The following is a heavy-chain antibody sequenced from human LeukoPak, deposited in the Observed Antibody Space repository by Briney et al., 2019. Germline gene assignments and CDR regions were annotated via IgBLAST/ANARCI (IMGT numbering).Heavy chain of an antibody. CDR3: ARLPPESCSSTSCSQYNWFDP. D-gene: IGHD2-2*01. Sequence: GGSLRLSCAASGFTFSSYAMSWVRQAPGKGLEWVSLISGSGGSTYYADSVKGRFTISRDNSKNTVFLQMNSLGAEDTAVYYCARLPPESCSSTSCSQYNWFDPWGQGTLVTVSS. J-gene: IGHJ5*02. V-gene: IGHV3-23*01. CDR2: ISGSGGST. CDR1: GFTFSSYA.